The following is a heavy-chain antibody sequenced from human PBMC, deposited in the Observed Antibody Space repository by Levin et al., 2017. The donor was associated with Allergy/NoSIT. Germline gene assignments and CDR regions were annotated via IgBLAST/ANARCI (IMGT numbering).Heavy chain of an antibody. CDR3: ARGESGYSGYDSYYYYMDV. V-gene: IGHV1-69*01. CDR2: IIPIFGTA. Sequence: SGGSLRLSCKASGGTFSSYAISWVRQAPGQGLEWMGGIIPIFGTANYAQKFQGRVTITADESTSTAYMELSSLRSEDTAVYYCARGESGYSGYDSYYYYMDVWGKGTTVTVSS. J-gene: IGHJ6*03. CDR1: GGTFSSYA. D-gene: IGHD5-12*01.